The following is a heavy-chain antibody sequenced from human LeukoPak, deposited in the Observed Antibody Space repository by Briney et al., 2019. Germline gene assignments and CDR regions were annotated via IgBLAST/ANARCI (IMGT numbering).Heavy chain of an antibody. J-gene: IGHJ3*02. V-gene: IGHV3-74*01. CDR2: INSDGSST. Sequence: GGSLRLSCAASGFTFSSYWMHWVRQAPGKGLVWVSRINSDGSSTSYADSVKGRFTISSDNAKNTLYLQMNSLRAEDTAVYYCARIRGYYDSSGFSYDAFDIWGQGTMVTVSS. CDR1: GFTFSSYW. D-gene: IGHD3-22*01. CDR3: ARIRGYYDSSGFSYDAFDI.